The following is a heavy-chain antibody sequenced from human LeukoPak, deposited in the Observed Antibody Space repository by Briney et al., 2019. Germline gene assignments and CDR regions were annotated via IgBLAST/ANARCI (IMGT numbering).Heavy chain of an antibody. V-gene: IGHV1-18*01. CDR1: GYTFTCYG. J-gene: IGHJ6*02. CDR3: ARSPGPYYYYGMDV. CDR2: ISAYNGNT. Sequence: ASVKVSCKASGYTFTCYGISWVRQAPGQGLEWMRWISAYNGNTNYAQKLQGRVTMTTDTSTSTAYMELRSLRSDDTAVYYCARSPGPYYYYGMDVWGQGTTVTVSS.